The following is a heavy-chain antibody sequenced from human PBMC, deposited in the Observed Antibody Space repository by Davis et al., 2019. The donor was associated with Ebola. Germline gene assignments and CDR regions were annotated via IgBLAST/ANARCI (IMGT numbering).Heavy chain of an antibody. Sequence: PGGSPRLSCAASGFTFSNVWMAWVRLAPGKGLEWIGRIKSKSAGGTTDYAAPVEGRFTISRDDSKNTLFLQMNSLKTEDTAVYYCTTGSPWSGSCFDSWGQGTLVTVSS. V-gene: IGHV3-15*01. CDR2: IKSKSAGGTT. D-gene: IGHD3-3*01. CDR1: GFTFSNVW. J-gene: IGHJ4*02. CDR3: TTGSPWSGSCFDS.